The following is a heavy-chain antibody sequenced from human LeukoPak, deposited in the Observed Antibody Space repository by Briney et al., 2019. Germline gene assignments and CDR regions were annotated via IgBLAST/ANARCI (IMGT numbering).Heavy chain of an antibody. Sequence: SETLSLTCTVSGGSISSYYWSWIRQPPGKGLEWIGEINHSGSTNYNPSLKSRVTISVDTSKNQFSLKLSSVTAADTAVYYCARDKYYYDSWGQGTLVTVSS. D-gene: IGHD3-22*01. J-gene: IGHJ4*02. V-gene: IGHV4-34*01. CDR2: INHSGST. CDR1: GGSISSYY. CDR3: ARDKYYYDS.